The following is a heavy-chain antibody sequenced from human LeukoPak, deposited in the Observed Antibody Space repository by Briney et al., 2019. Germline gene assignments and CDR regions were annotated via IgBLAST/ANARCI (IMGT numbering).Heavy chain of an antibody. D-gene: IGHD2-2*01. Sequence: SETLSLTCTVSGGSISSSSYYWGWIRQPPGKGLEWIGSIYYSGSTYYNPSLKSRVTISVDTSKNQFSLKLSSVTAADTAVYYCARERVVEYCSSTSCYDYYYYMDVWGKGTTVTISS. CDR2: IYYSGST. J-gene: IGHJ6*03. V-gene: IGHV4-39*07. CDR1: GGSISSSSYY. CDR3: ARERVVEYCSSTSCYDYYYYMDV.